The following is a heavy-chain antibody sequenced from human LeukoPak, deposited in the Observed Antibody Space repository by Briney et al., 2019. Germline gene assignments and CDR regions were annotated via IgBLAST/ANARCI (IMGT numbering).Heavy chain of an antibody. CDR2: ISYDGSNK. CDR1: GFTFSSYA. Sequence: GGSLRLSCAASGFTFSSYAMHWVRQAPGKGLEWVAVISYDGSNKYYADSVKGRFTISRDNSKNTLYLQMNSLRAEDTAVYYCAREGLLWFGELVRPFDYWGQGTLVTVSS. CDR3: AREGLLWFGELVRPFDY. V-gene: IGHV3-30-3*01. D-gene: IGHD3-10*01. J-gene: IGHJ4*02.